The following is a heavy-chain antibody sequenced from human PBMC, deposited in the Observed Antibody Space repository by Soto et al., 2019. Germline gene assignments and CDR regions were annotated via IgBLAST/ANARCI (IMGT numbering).Heavy chain of an antibody. Sequence: SAKVSCKASGGTFTSYAISWVRQAPGQGLEWMGGIIPIVGTTNYAQKFQGRVTMTADTSTSTVYMELSSLRSEDTAVYYCARDSSGYYNWIDPWGQGTLVTVSS. CDR3: ARDSSGYYNWIDP. J-gene: IGHJ5*02. V-gene: IGHV1-69*06. D-gene: IGHD3-22*01. CDR1: GGTFTSYA. CDR2: IIPIVGTT.